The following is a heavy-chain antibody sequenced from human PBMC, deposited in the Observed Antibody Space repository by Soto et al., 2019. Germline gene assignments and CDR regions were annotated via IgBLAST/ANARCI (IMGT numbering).Heavy chain of an antibody. CDR1: GDSITSSSFY. V-gene: IGHV4-39*01. J-gene: IGHJ4*02. CDR2: IFHTGAT. Sequence: PSETLSLTCTVSGDSITSSSFYWGWIRQPPGKGLEWIGHIFHTGATYQNPTLKSRLRMSVDTSKNQFSLNLNSVTATDTAIYHCARRRIVPTTNFDYWGQGTLVTVSS. CDR3: ARRRIVPTTNFDY. D-gene: IGHD2-21*01.